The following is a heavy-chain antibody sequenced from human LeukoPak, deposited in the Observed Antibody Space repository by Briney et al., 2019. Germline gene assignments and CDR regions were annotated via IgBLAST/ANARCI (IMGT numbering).Heavy chain of an antibody. V-gene: IGHV4-39*07. J-gene: IGHJ4*02. CDR3: ARDLGYSGYDWVDY. Sequence: SETLSLTCTVSGGSISSSNYYWGWIRQPPGKGLEWIGSIYHSGSTYYNPSLKSRVTISVDTSKNQFSLKLSSVTAADTAVYYCARDLGYSGYDWVDYWGQGTLVTVSS. D-gene: IGHD5-12*01. CDR2: IYHSGST. CDR1: GGSISSSNYY.